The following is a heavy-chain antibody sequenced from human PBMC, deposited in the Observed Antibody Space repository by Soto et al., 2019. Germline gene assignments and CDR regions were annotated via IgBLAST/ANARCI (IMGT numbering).Heavy chain of an antibody. CDR1: GYTFTSYG. Sequence: ASVKVSCKASGYTFTSYGTSWVRQAPGQGLEWMGWISAYNGNTNYAQKLQGRVTMTTDTSTSTAYMELRSLRSDDTAVYYCARWGGMATIFGFDYWGQGTLVTVSS. CDR3: ARWGGMATIFGFDY. V-gene: IGHV1-18*01. CDR2: ISAYNGNT. D-gene: IGHD5-12*01. J-gene: IGHJ4*02.